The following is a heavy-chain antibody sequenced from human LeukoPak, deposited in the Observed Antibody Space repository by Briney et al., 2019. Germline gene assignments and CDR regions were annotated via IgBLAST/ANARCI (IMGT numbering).Heavy chain of an antibody. Sequence: PSETLSLTFTVSGGSISSYYWSWIRQPPGKGLEWIGYIYYSGSTNYNPSLKSRVTISVDTSKNQFSLKLSSVTAADTTVYYCAGDILTGYYNSGTLGYWGQGTLVTVSS. V-gene: IGHV4-59*01. J-gene: IGHJ4*02. CDR3: AGDILTGYYNSGTLGY. CDR2: IYYSGST. CDR1: GGSISSYY. D-gene: IGHD3-9*01.